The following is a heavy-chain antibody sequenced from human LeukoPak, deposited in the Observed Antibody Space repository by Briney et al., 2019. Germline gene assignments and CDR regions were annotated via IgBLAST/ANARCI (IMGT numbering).Heavy chain of an antibody. CDR3: ARGNNVVVIAYPPFDY. D-gene: IGHD2-21*01. J-gene: IGHJ4*02. V-gene: IGHV3-11*04. CDR2: ISSSGSTI. CDR1: GFTFSDYY. Sequence: GGSLRLSCAASGFTFSDYYVSWIRQAPGKGLEWVSYISSSGSTIYYADSVKGRFTISRDNAKNSLYLQMNSLRAEDTAVYYCARGNNVVVIAYPPFDYWGQGTLVTVSS.